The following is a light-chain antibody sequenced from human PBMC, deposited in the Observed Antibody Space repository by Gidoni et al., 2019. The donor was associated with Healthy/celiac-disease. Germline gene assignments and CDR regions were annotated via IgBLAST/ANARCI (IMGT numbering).Light chain of an antibody. V-gene: IGKV3-20*01. CDR2: GAS. J-gene: IGKJ4*01. CDR1: QSVSRSY. CDR3: QQYGSSPLT. Sequence: EIVLTQSPGTLSLSPGERATLSCRASQSVSRSYLAWYQHKPGQAPRLLIYGASSRATGIPDRFSGSGSGTDFTLTISRLEPEDFAVYYCQQYGSSPLTFXGXTKVEIK.